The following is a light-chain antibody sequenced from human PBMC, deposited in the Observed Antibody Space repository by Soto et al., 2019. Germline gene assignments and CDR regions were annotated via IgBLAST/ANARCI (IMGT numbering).Light chain of an antibody. CDR3: SSYTSTSTVI. CDR1: SSDVGTYNY. CDR2: EVS. Sequence: QSALTQPASVSGSPGQSITISCTGTSSDVGTYNYVSWYQQHPGKAPKLMIYEVSNRPSGVSNRFSGSKSDNTASLTISGLQAEDEADYYCSSYTSTSTVIFGGGTNLTVL. J-gene: IGLJ2*01. V-gene: IGLV2-14*01.